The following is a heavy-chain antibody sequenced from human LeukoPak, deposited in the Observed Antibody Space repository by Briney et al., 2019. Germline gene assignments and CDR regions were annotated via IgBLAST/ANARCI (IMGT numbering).Heavy chain of an antibody. Sequence: SETLSLTCTVSGGSISSGGYYWSWIRQPPGKGLEWIGYIYHSGSTYYNPSLKSRVTISVDRSKNQFSLKLSSVTAADTAVYYCARVRNPHCSSTSCPYYFDYWGQGTLVTVSS. CDR3: ARVRNPHCSSTSCPYYFDY. CDR2: IYHSGST. CDR1: GGSISSGGYY. J-gene: IGHJ4*02. D-gene: IGHD2-2*01. V-gene: IGHV4-30-2*01.